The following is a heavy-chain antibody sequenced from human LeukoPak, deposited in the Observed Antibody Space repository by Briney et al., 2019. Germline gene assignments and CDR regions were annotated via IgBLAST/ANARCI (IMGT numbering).Heavy chain of an antibody. J-gene: IGHJ6*03. Sequence: ASVKVSCKASGYTFTSYGISWVRQAPGQGLEWMGWISAYNGNTNYAQKLQGRVTMTTDTSTSTAYMELRSLRSDDTAVYYCARDGYSGYEGTYYYYYMDVWGKGTTVTVSS. D-gene: IGHD5-12*01. CDR2: ISAYNGNT. CDR1: GYTFTSYG. V-gene: IGHV1-18*01. CDR3: ARDGYSGYEGTYYYYYMDV.